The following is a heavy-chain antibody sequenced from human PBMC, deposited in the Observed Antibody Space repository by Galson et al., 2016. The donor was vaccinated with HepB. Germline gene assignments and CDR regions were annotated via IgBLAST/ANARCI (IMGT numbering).Heavy chain of an antibody. CDR3: AKEGNKRVTGIFDS. V-gene: IGHV3-7*03. CDR2: IKKDGSEK. D-gene: IGHD2-21*02. J-gene: IGHJ4*02. CDR1: GFTFSKKW. Sequence: SLRLSCAASGFTFSKKWMSWVRQAPGKGLEWVANIKKDGSEKNYVDSVKGRFTISRDNSENTLYLQMNSLRAEDTAVYYCAKEGNKRVTGIFDSWGQGTLVTVSS.